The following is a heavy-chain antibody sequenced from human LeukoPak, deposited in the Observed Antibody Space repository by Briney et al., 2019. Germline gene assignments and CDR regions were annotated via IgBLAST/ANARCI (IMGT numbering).Heavy chain of an antibody. CDR2: IKQDGSEK. V-gene: IGHV3-7*01. D-gene: IGHD3-22*01. J-gene: IGHJ4*02. CDR3: ARDGYYYDSSGYWLG. Sequence: GGSLRLSCAASGFTFSSYWMSWVRQAPGKGLEWVANIKQDGSEKYYVDSVKGRFTIARDNAKHSLYLQMNSLRAEDTAVYYCARDGYYYDSSGYWLGWGQGTLVPVSS. CDR1: GFTFSSYW.